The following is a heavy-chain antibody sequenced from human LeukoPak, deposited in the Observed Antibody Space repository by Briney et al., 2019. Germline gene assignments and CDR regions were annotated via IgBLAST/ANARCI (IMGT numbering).Heavy chain of an antibody. J-gene: IGHJ4*02. V-gene: IGHV3-43*01. CDR3: VKSTPYSSGWFDSYDY. CDR1: GFAFGEYI. Sequence: PGGSLSLSCAASGFAFGEYIMPSVRQRPGKDLQCVAVINGAGGGTYYANSPKCRITISSHNSKNSPYPQISGLIGDETALQFCVKSTPYSSGWFDSYDYWGRGTLVTVSS. CDR2: INGAGGGT. D-gene: IGHD6-19*01.